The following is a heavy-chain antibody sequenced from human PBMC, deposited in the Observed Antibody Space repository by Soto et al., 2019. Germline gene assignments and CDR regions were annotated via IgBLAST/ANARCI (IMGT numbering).Heavy chain of an antibody. CDR2: IYYSGST. J-gene: IGHJ3*02. CDR3: ARDMTYYYDSSGYFDAFDI. D-gene: IGHD3-22*01. Sequence: PSETLSLTCTVSGGSISSGGYYWSWTRQHPGKGLEWIGYIYYSGSTYYNPSLKSRVTISVDTSKNQFSLKLSSVTAADTAVYYCARDMTYYYDSSGYFDAFDIWGQGTMVTVSS. V-gene: IGHV4-31*03. CDR1: GGSISSGGYY.